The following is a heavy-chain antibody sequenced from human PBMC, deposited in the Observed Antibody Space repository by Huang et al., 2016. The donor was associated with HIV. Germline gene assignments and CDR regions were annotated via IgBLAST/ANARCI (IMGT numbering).Heavy chain of an antibody. V-gene: IGHV3-30*14. CDR3: ARDTTTVAGLDF. Sequence: QVQLVESGGGVVQPGRSLRLFCAVSGFTFRDHPMHWVRQAPGKGLEWVAVRSFDGLNKFYADFVRGRFTISRDNSKNILYLQLNSLTPADTSIYYCARDTTTVAGLDFWGQGALVTVSS. D-gene: IGHD6-19*01. CDR1: GFTFRDHP. CDR2: RSFDGLNK. J-gene: IGHJ4*02.